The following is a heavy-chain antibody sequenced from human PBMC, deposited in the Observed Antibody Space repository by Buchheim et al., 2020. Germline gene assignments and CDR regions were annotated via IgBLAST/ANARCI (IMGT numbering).Heavy chain of an antibody. J-gene: IGHJ2*01. Sequence: EVQLVESGGGLVQPGGSLRLSCSASAFTFSNYWMNWVRQAPGKGLEWVANIKQDGSEKFYVDSVRGRFTISRDNAENSLYLQMNSLRAEDTAVYYCAKEGEWLAPPRYFDLWGRGTL. D-gene: IGHD5-12*01. CDR1: AFTFSNYW. CDR3: AKEGEWLAPPRYFDL. V-gene: IGHV3-7*01. CDR2: IKQDGSEK.